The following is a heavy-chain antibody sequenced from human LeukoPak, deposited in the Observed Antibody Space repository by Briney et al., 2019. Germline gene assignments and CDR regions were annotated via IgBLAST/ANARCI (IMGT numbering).Heavy chain of an antibody. V-gene: IGHV3-74*01. Sequence: GGSLRLSCATSGFTFSSYWMHWVRQAPGKGLVWVSRINSDGSSTSYADSVKGRFTISRDNAKNTLYLQMNSLRAEDTAVYYCARVQGHPPNGLDIWGQGTMVTVSS. J-gene: IGHJ3*02. CDR3: ARVQGHPPNGLDI. CDR2: INSDGSST. CDR1: GFTFSSYW. D-gene: IGHD2-8*01.